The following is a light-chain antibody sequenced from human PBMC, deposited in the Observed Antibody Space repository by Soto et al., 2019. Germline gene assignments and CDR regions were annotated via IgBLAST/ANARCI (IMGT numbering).Light chain of an antibody. V-gene: IGKV3-11*01. CDR1: QSIGSY. Sequence: EIVLTQSPATLSLSPGESATLSCRASQSIGSYLAWYQQRPGQPPRLLIYDASNRATGIPARFSGSGSGTDFTLTISSLEPEDFAVYYCQQRNNWQAFGQGTRLEMK. J-gene: IGKJ5*01. CDR3: QQRNNWQA. CDR2: DAS.